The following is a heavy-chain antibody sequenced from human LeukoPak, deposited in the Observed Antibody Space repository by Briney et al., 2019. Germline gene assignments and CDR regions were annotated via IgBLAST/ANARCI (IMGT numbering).Heavy chain of an antibody. CDR1: GFTFSSYG. CDR3: AKPHYCSSTSCYGESPFDY. CDR2: ISYDGSNK. Sequence: GGSLRLSCAASGFTFSSYGMHWVRQAPGKGLEWVAVISYDGSNKYYTDSVKGRFTISRDNSKSTLYLQMNSLRAEDTAVYYCAKPHYCSSTSCYGESPFDYWGQGTLVTVSS. V-gene: IGHV3-30*18. J-gene: IGHJ4*02. D-gene: IGHD2-2*01.